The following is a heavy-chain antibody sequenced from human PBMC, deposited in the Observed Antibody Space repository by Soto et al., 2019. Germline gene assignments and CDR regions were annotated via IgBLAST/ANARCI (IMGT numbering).Heavy chain of an antibody. J-gene: IGHJ6*02. CDR2: IYPGDSDT. CDR1: GYSFTSYW. V-gene: IGHV5-51*01. CDR3: ARQNQEGYYYYGVDV. Sequence: ESLKISCKGSGYSFTSYWIGWVRQMPGKGLEWMGIIYPGDSDTRYSPSFQGQVTISADKSITTAYLQWSSLKASDTAMYFCARQNQEGYYYYGVDVWGQGTTVTVSS.